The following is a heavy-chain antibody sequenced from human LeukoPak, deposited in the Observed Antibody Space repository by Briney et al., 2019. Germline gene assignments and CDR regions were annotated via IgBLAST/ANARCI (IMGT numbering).Heavy chain of an antibody. CDR2: IHTSGST. J-gene: IGHJ4*01. CDR1: GGSISTYY. V-gene: IGHV4-4*07. Sequence: PSETLSLTCSVSGGSISTYYWSWIRQPAGKGLEWIAQIHTSGSTNFNPSLKSRVSISMDTPNNQFSLMISSVTAADTAIYYCAGRVLSTGWTFDYWGHGTLVTVSS. D-gene: IGHD6-19*01. CDR3: AGRVLSTGWTFDY.